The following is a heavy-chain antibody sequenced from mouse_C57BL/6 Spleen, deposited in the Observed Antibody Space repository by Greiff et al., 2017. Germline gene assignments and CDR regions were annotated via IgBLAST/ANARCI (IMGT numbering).Heavy chain of an antibody. CDR1: GYAFSSYW. J-gene: IGHJ2*01. CDR2: IYPGDGDT. V-gene: IGHV1-80*01. CDR3: ARGDDYDGYFDY. Sequence: VQLQQSGAELVKPGASVKISCKASGYAFSSYWMNWVKQRPGKGLEWIGQIYPGDGDTNYNGKFKGKATLTADKSSSTAYMQLSSLTSEDSAVYFCARGDDYDGYFDYWGQGTTLTVAS. D-gene: IGHD2-4*01.